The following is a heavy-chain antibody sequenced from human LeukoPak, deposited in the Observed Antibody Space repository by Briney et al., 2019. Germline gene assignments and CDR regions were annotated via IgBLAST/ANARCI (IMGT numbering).Heavy chain of an antibody. J-gene: IGHJ3*02. CDR1: GGSISPYY. CDR2: IFYSGST. Sequence: TPSETLSLTCTVSGGSISPYYWSWIRQPPGKGLEWIGYIFYSGSTNYNSSLRSRVTISVDTSKNQFSLKLSSVTAADTAVYYCARRFVGDSSSWGASDIWGQGTMVTVSS. V-gene: IGHV4-59*08. CDR3: ARRFVGDSSSWGASDI. D-gene: IGHD6-13*01.